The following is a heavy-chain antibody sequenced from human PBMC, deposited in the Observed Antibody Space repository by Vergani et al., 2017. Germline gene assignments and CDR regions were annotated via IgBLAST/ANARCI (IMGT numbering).Heavy chain of an antibody. V-gene: IGHV3-23*01. Sequence: EVQLLESGGGLVQPGGSLRLSCAASGFTFSSYAMSWVRQAPGKGLEWVSAISGSGGSTYYADSVKGRFTISRDNSKNTLYLQMNSLRAEDTAVYYCAKDGALLLEWLLPTREGHYYMDVWGKGTTVTVSS. D-gene: IGHD3-3*01. CDR3: AKDGALLLEWLLPTREGHYYMDV. CDR1: GFTFSSYA. CDR2: ISGSGGST. J-gene: IGHJ6*03.